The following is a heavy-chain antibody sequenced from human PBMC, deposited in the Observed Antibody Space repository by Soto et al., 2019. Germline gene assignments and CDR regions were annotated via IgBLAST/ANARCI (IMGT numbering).Heavy chain of an antibody. CDR3: ARDPNIGPALGSGWYMGVLDDAFDI. V-gene: IGHV3-66*01. CDR1: GFTVSSNY. D-gene: IGHD6-19*01. J-gene: IGHJ3*02. CDR2: IYSGGST. Sequence: GGSLRLSCAASGFTVSSNYMSWVRQAPGKGLEWVSVIYSGGSTYYADSVKGRFTISRDNSKNTLYLQMNSLRAEDTAVYYCARDPNIGPALGSGWYMGVLDDAFDIWGQGTMVTVSS.